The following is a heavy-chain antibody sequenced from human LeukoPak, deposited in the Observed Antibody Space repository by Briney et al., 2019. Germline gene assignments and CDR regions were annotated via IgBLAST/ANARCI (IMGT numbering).Heavy chain of an antibody. CDR3: ARSSGSYYYYMDV. V-gene: IGHV1-69*13. J-gene: IGHJ6*03. D-gene: IGHD1-26*01. CDR2: ITPIFGTA. Sequence: ASVKVSCKASGYTFTSYGISWVRQAPGQGLEWMGGITPIFGTANYAQKFQGRVTITADESTSTAYMELSSLRSEDTAVYYCARSSGSYYYYMDVWGKGTTVTISS. CDR1: GYTFTSYG.